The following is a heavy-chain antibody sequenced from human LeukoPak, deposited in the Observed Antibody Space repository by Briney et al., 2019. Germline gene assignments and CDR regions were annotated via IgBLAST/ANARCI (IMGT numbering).Heavy chain of an antibody. J-gene: IGHJ5*02. CDR3: ARGTRVAAATNSAGGWFDP. D-gene: IGHD6-13*01. V-gene: IGHV4-34*01. CDR1: GGSFSGYY. Sequence: SETLSLTCAVYGGSFSGYYWSWIRQPPGKGLEWIGEINRSGSTNYNPSLKSRVTISVDTSKNQFSLKLSSVTAADTAVYYCARGTRVAAATNSAGGWFDPWGQGTLVTVSS. CDR2: INRSGST.